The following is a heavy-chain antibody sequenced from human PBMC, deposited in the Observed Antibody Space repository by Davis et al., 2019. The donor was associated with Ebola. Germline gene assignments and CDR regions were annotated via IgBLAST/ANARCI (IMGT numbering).Heavy chain of an antibody. Sequence: GGSLRLSCAASGFTFSSFSTYWMYWVRQAPGKGLEWVSAISGSGGSTYYADSVKGRFTISRDNSKNTLYLQMNSLRAEDTAVYYCAKDSLLISGSNDYWGQGTLVTVSS. CDR1: GFTFSSFSTYW. CDR3: AKDSLLISGSNDY. D-gene: IGHD1-26*01. CDR2: ISGSGGST. J-gene: IGHJ4*02. V-gene: IGHV3-23*01.